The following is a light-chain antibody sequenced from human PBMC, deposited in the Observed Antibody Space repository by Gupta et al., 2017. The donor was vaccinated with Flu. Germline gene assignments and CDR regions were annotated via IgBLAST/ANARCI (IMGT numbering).Light chain of an antibody. CDR1: QSDSATS. V-gene: IGKV3-20*01. J-gene: IGKJ1*01. Sequence: GTLSLSPGERATLSCRASQSDSATSLAWYQQKPGQAPRLLIYDGSTRATGIPDRFSGSGSGTDFTLTISRLEPEDFAVYYCQQEGLSHSAFGQGTKVEIK. CDR2: DGS. CDR3: QQEGLSHSA.